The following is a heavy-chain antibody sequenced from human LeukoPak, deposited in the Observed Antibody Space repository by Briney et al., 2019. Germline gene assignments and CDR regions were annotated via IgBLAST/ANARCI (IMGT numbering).Heavy chain of an antibody. V-gene: IGHV3-7*01. J-gene: IGHJ4*02. CDR3: ARAAGGLGYCSGGSCGFFDY. D-gene: IGHD2-15*01. CDR2: IKQDGSEK. Sequence: GGSLRLSCAASGFTFSSYWMHWVRQAPGKGLEWVANIKQDGSEKYYVDSVKGRFTISRDNAKNSLYLQMNSLRAEDTAVYYCARAAGGLGYCSGGSCGFFDYWGQGTLVTVSS. CDR1: GFTFSSYW.